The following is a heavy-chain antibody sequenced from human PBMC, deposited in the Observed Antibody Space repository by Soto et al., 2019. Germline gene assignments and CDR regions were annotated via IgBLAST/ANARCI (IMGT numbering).Heavy chain of an antibody. V-gene: IGHV4-4*02. CDR2: IYHTANT. J-gene: IGHJ3*02. D-gene: IGHD6-19*01. CDR3: ARCEGSRGWCDGLDI. CDR1: SDSISGSYW. Sequence: QVQLQESGPGLVKPSGTLSLTCGVTSDSISGSYWWSWVRQPPGKGLEWIGEIYHTANTNYNPSLKSRVTISVDNSQNQFSLKLSSVTAADTAVYYCARCEGSRGWCDGLDIWRQGTMVTVSS.